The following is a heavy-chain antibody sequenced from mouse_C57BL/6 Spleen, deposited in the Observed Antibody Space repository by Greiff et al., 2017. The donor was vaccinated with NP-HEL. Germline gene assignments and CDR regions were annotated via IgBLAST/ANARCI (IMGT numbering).Heavy chain of an antibody. J-gene: IGHJ2*01. CDR1: GYTFTSYW. CDR2: IDPSDSYT. V-gene: IGHV1-59*01. CDR3: AGYSKDCDY. Sequence: QVQLQQPGAELVRPGTSVKLSCKASGYTFTSYWMHWVKQRPGQGLEWIGVIDPSDSYTNYNQKFKGKATLTVDTSSSTAYMQLSSLTSEDSAFQYWAGYSKDCDYRGQGTTLTVSS. D-gene: IGHD2-5*01.